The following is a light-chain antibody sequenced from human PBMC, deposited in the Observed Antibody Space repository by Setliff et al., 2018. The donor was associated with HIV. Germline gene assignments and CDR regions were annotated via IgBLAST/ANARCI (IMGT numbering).Light chain of an antibody. Sequence: QSVLTQPASVSGSPGQSITISCTGTSSDVGSYNLVSWYQQHPGKAPKLMIYGVRNRPSGVPNRFSGSKSDNTASLTISGLQAEDEADYYCSSFSGINTLFGGGTKATVL. J-gene: IGLJ2*01. CDR3: SSFSGINTL. V-gene: IGLV2-14*02. CDR2: GVR. CDR1: SSDVGSYNL.